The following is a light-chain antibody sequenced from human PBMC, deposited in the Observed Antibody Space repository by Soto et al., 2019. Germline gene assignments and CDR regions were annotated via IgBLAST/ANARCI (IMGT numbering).Light chain of an antibody. Sequence: AIQMTQSPSSLSASVGDRVTVTCRASQGIINDLAWFQQKPGKAPKLLIYAASNLQSGVPSRFRGSGSGTDFTLTISNLQPEDSATYYCLQDYNSPKTFGPGTKVEIK. J-gene: IGKJ1*01. CDR2: AAS. V-gene: IGKV1-6*01. CDR1: QGIIND. CDR3: LQDYNSPKT.